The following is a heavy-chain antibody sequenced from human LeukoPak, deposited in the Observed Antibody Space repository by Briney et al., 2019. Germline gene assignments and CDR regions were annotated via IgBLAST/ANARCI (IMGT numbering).Heavy chain of an antibody. Sequence: GASVKVSCKASGGTFSSYAISWVRQAPGQGLEWMGGIIPIFGTANYAQKFQGRVTITTDESTSTAYMELSSLRSEDTAVYYCAREVPYDSRGYSQRMSFGYWGQGTLVTVSS. D-gene: IGHD3-22*01. CDR3: AREVPYDSRGYSQRMSFGY. CDR2: IIPIFGTA. CDR1: GGTFSSYA. J-gene: IGHJ4*02. V-gene: IGHV1-69*05.